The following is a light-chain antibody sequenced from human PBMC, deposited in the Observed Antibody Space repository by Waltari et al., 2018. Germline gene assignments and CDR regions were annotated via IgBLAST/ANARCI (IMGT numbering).Light chain of an antibody. CDR2: AAS. V-gene: IGKV1-39*01. Sequence: DIQMTQSPSSLSASVGDRVTITCRAGQSIGTYLHWYQHKPGEAPKLLIYAASTLQSGVPSRFSGSGSGTDFTLTLSSLQPEDFATYYCQQTYSSPTFGQGTKLVIK. CDR3: QQTYSSPT. J-gene: IGKJ2*01. CDR1: QSIGTY.